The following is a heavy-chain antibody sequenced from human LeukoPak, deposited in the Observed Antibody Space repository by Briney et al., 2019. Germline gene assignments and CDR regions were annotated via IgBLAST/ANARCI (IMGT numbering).Heavy chain of an antibody. CDR2: ISSSSSYI. J-gene: IGHJ4*02. V-gene: IGHV3-21*01. CDR3: ARVASNRYYGTDY. D-gene: IGHD4-17*01. Sequence: GGSLRLSCAASGFTFSSYSMNWVRQAPGKGLEWVSSISSSSSYIYYADSVKGRFTISRDNAKNSLYLQMNSLRDEDTAVYYCARVASNRYYGTDYWGQGTLVTVSS. CDR1: GFTFSSYS.